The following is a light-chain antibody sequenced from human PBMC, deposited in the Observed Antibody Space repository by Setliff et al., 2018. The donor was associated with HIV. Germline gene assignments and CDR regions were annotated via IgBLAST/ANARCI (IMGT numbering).Light chain of an antibody. V-gene: IGLV1-40*01. CDR1: SSNIGAGYD. Sequence: QSALTQPPSVSGAPGQRVTISCTGSSSNIGAGYDVHWYQQLPGTAPKLLIYGNSNRPSGVPDRFSGSKSGTSVSLAITGLQAEDEADYYCQSYDSSLSGSNVFGTGTKGTVL. J-gene: IGLJ1*01. CDR2: GNS. CDR3: QSYDSSLSGSNV.